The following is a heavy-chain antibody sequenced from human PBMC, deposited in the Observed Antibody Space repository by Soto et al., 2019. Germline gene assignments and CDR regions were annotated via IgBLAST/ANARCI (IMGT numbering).Heavy chain of an antibody. CDR1: GGTFSSYA. J-gene: IGHJ4*02. CDR2: IIPIFGTA. Sequence: QXQLVQSGAEVKKPGSSVKVSCKASGGTFSSYAISWVRQAXGQGLXWMGGIIPIFGTANYAQKFQDRVTITTDESTSTAYMELSSLRSEDTAVYYCARSHYYDSSGYSGYFDYWGQGTLVTVSS. CDR3: ARSHYYDSSGYSGYFDY. D-gene: IGHD3-22*01. V-gene: IGHV1-69*01.